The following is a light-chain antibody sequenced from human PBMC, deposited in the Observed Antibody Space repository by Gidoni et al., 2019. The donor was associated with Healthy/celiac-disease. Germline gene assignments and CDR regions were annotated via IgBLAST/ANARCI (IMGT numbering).Light chain of an antibody. CDR3: AAWDDSLNGHVV. CDR1: SSNNGSNT. J-gene: IGLJ2*01. Sequence: QSVLTQPPPASGTPGQRVTIPCSGSSSNNGSNTLNGYQQHPGPAPKLLLYSNNHRPSGVADRFSGSESGTSASLAMSGLQSEDEADYYCAAWDDSLNGHVVFGGGTKLTVL. V-gene: IGLV1-44*01. CDR2: SNN.